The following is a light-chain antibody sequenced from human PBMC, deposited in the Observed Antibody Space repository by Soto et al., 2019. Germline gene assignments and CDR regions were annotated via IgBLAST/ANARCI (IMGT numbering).Light chain of an antibody. CDR1: SSNIGANYD. J-gene: IGLJ1*01. CDR3: SLYTSENTYV. Sequence: QSVLTQPPSVSGAPGQRVTISCTGSSSNIGANYDVHWYQVLPGTAPKLLIYANTNRPSGVPDRFSGSKSGTSASLAITGLQAEDEADYYCSLYTSENTYVFGTGTKVTVL. CDR2: ANT. V-gene: IGLV1-40*01.